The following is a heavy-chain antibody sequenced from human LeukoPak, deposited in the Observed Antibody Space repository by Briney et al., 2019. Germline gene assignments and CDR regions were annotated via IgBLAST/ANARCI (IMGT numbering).Heavy chain of an antibody. V-gene: IGHV4-59*02. CDR1: GDSVTNHQ. CDR3: ARYPLAFDF. D-gene: IGHD6-6*01. Sequence: SETLSLTCTVSGDSVTNHQWSWVRQPPGTGLEWIAYIHHSGSTNYNPSLKNRVTISMDTSKNQFSMRLISVTAADTAVYYCARYPLAFDFWGQGILVTVSS. J-gene: IGHJ4*02. CDR2: IHHSGST.